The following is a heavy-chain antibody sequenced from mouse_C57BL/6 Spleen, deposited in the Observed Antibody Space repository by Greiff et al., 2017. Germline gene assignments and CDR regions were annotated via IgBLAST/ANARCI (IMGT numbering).Heavy chain of an antibody. CDR2: IDPETGGT. CDR1: GYTFTDYE. V-gene: IGHV1-15*01. CDR3: TTYSRYFDV. Sequence: VKLVESGAELVRPGASVTLSCKASGYTFTDYEMHWVKQTPVHGLEWIGAIDPETGGTAYNQKFKGKAILTADKSSSTAYMELRSLTSEDSAVYYCTTYSRYFDVWGTGTTVTVSS. D-gene: IGHD1-1*01. J-gene: IGHJ1*03.